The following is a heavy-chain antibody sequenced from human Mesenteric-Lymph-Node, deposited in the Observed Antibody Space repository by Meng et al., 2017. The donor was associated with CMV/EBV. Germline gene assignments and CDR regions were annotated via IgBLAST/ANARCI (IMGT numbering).Heavy chain of an antibody. CDR3: ARATPLFDYGSDY. V-gene: IGHV3-30-3*01. Sequence: GGSLRLSCAASGFTFSSYAMHWVRQAPGKGLEWVAVISYDGSNKYYADSVKGRFTISRDNSKNTLYLQMNSLRAEDTAVYYCARATPLFDYGSDYWGQGTLVTVSS. J-gene: IGHJ4*02. D-gene: IGHD3-10*01. CDR1: GFTFSSYA. CDR2: ISYDGSNK.